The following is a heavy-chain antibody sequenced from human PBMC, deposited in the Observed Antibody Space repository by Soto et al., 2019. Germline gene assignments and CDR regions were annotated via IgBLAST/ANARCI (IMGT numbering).Heavy chain of an antibody. Sequence: PGGSLRLSCAVTGFTFDDYYMTWIRQAPGKGPEWVSYISSTSRYTDYADSVKGRFTISRDNAQTSLFLQMYSLTADDTAVYFCARVPSLRAPPDYWGQGTLVTVSS. J-gene: IGHJ4*02. CDR2: ISSTSRYT. CDR3: ARVPSLRAPPDY. CDR1: GFTFDDYY. V-gene: IGHV3-11*06.